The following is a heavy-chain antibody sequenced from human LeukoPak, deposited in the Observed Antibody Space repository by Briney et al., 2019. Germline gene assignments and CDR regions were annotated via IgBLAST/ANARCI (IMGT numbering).Heavy chain of an antibody. CDR3: ARHLGYDIRPDY. CDR1: GGSISSYY. V-gene: IGHV4-59*08. J-gene: IGHJ4*02. Sequence: SETLSLTCTVSGGSISSYYWSWIRQPPGKGLEWIGYIYYSGSTNYNPSLKSRVTISVDTSKNQFSRKLSSVTAADTAVYYCARHLGYDIRPDYWGQGTLVTVSS. D-gene: IGHD5-12*01. CDR2: IYYSGST.